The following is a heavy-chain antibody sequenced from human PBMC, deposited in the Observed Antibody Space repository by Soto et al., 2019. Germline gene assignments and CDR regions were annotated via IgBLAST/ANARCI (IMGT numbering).Heavy chain of an antibody. D-gene: IGHD5-12*01. V-gene: IGHV4-59*08. J-gene: IGHJ5*02. CDR1: GGSISSYY. Sequence: PSETLSLTCTVSGGSISSYYWSWIRQPPGKGLEWIGYIYYSGSTNYNPSLKSRVTISVDTSKNQFSLKLSSVTAADTAVYYCARQEVSGYDSSWFDPWGQGTLVTVSS. CDR2: IYYSGST. CDR3: ARQEVSGYDSSWFDP.